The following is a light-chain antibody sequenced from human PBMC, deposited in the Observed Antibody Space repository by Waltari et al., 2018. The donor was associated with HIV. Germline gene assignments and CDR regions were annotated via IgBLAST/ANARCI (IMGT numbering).Light chain of an antibody. Sequence: QSVLTQPPSASGTPGQSVTISCSGSSSNIGSNYVYWYQQLPGTAPKLLIYRNNQRPSGVPDRFSGFKSDTSASLAISGLRSEDEADYYCAAWDDNLSGWVFGGGSKLTIL. V-gene: IGLV1-47*01. CDR2: RNN. CDR3: AAWDDNLSGWV. CDR1: SSNIGSNY. J-gene: IGLJ3*02.